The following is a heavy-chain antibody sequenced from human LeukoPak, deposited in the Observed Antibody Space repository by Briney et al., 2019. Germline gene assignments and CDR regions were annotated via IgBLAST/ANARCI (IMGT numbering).Heavy chain of an antibody. D-gene: IGHD3-3*01. CDR3: ASGGYDFWSGYFPHDAFDI. Sequence: SETLSLTYTVSGGSISSSSYYWGWIRQPPGKGLEWIGSIYYSGSTYYNPSLKSRVTISVDTSKNQFSLKLSSVTAADTAVYYCASGGYDFWSGYFPHDAFDIWGQGTMVTVSS. J-gene: IGHJ3*02. V-gene: IGHV4-39*01. CDR2: IYYSGST. CDR1: GGSISSSSYY.